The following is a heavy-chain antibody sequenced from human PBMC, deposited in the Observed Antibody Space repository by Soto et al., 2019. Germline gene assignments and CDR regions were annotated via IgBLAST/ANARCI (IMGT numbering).Heavy chain of an antibody. Sequence: EVQLLESGGGLVQPGGSLRLSCVGSGFPFINYAMTWVRQIPGKGLEWVSTISGAGDGTFDADTVKGRFTISRDNSKNTVNLQMNSLRADDTAVYYCARKVLGSASRPDWWYFDLWGRGTLVTVSS. CDR2: ISGAGDGT. V-gene: IGHV3-23*01. D-gene: IGHD3-16*01. CDR3: ARKVLGSASRPDWWYFDL. CDR1: GFPFINYA. J-gene: IGHJ2*01.